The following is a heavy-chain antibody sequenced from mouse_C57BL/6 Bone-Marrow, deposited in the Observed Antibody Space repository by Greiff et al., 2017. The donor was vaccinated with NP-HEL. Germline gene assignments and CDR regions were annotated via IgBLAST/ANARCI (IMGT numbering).Heavy chain of an antibody. Sequence: EVKLMESGGGLVQPGGSLSLSCAASGFTFTDYYMSWVRQPPGKALEWLGFIRNKANGYTTEYSASVKGRFTISRDNSQSILYLQMNALRAEDSATYYCARYLPGRRGFAYWGQGTLVTVSA. J-gene: IGHJ3*01. V-gene: IGHV7-3*01. CDR2: IRNKANGYTT. CDR1: GFTFTDYY. D-gene: IGHD3-3*01. CDR3: ARYLPGRRGFAY.